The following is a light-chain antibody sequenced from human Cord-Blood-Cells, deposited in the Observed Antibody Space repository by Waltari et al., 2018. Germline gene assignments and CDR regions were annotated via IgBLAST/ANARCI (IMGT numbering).Light chain of an antibody. J-gene: IGLJ3*02. V-gene: IGLV3-19*01. CDR1: SLRSYY. CDR3: TSRDGSGRV. Sequence: SSELTQDPAVSVALGQTVRITCQGDSLRSYYASWYQQKPGQAPVLVIYGKNNRPSGIPDRFPGPGQGSTAPWATPGARGEEGADFSGTSRDGSGRVLGGGTKRTVL. CDR2: GKN.